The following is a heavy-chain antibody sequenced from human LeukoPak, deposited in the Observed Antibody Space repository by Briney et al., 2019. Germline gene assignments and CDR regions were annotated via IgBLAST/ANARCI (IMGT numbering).Heavy chain of an antibody. Sequence: GGSLRLSCAASGFTFSSYSMNWVRQAPGKGLEWVSSISSSSSYIYYADSVKGRFTISRDNAKNSLYLQMNSLRAEDTAVYYCARDRGLRFLEWLSLLKYYYYGMDVWGQGTTVTVSS. D-gene: IGHD3-3*01. CDR3: ARDRGLRFLEWLSLLKYYYYGMDV. V-gene: IGHV3-21*01. J-gene: IGHJ6*02. CDR2: ISSSSSYI. CDR1: GFTFSSYS.